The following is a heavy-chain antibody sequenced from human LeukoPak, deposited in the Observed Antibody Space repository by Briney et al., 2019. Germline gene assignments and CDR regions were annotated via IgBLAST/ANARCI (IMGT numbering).Heavy chain of an antibody. J-gene: IGHJ5*02. CDR2: ISSSGSTI. CDR3: ARDPPAAMNGGFDP. V-gene: IGHV3-48*04. CDR1: GFTFSSYS. D-gene: IGHD2-2*01. Sequence: GGSLRLSCAASGFTFSSYSMNWVRQAPGKGLEWVSYISSSGSTIYYADSVKGRFTISRDNAKNSLYLQMNSLRAEDTAVYYCARDPPAAMNGGFDPWGQGTLVTVSS.